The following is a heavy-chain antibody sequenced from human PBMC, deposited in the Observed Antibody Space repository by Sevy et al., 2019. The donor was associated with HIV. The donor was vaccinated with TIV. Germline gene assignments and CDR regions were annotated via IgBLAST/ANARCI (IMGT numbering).Heavy chain of an antibody. Sequence: GGSLRLSCAASGFTFSSYAMHWVRQAPGKGLEWVAVISYDGSNKYYADSVKGRFTISRDYSKNTLYLQMNSLRAEDTAVYYCARGVMEWLLISGYFDYWGQGTLVTVSS. J-gene: IGHJ4*02. CDR2: ISYDGSNK. CDR3: ARGVMEWLLISGYFDY. CDR1: GFTFSSYA. D-gene: IGHD3-3*01. V-gene: IGHV3-30-3*01.